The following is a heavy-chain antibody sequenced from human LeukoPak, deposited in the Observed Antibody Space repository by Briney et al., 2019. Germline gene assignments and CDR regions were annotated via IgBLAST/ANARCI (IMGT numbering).Heavy chain of an antibody. Sequence: SETLSLTCTVSGGSISSSSYYWGWIRQPPGKGLEWIGSIYYSGCTYYNPSLKSRVTISVDTSKNQFSLKLSSVTAADTAVYYCARHNVATVVFDYWGQGTLVTVSS. D-gene: IGHD5-12*01. J-gene: IGHJ4*02. CDR3: ARHNVATVVFDY. CDR2: IYYSGCT. V-gene: IGHV4-39*01. CDR1: GGSISSSSYY.